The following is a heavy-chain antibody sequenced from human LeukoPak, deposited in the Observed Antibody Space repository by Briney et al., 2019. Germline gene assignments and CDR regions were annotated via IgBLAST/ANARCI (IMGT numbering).Heavy chain of an antibody. J-gene: IGHJ6*03. D-gene: IGHD3-10*01. Sequence: SETLSLTCTVSGGSISSYYWSWIRQPAGKGLEWIGRIYTSGSTNYNPSLKSRVTMSVDTSKNQFSLKLSSVTAADTAVYYCARGPYGSGSYYPEYYYYYYMDVWGKGTTVTISS. CDR3: ARGPYGSGSYYPEYYYYYYMDV. CDR1: GGSISSYY. V-gene: IGHV4-4*07. CDR2: IYTSGST.